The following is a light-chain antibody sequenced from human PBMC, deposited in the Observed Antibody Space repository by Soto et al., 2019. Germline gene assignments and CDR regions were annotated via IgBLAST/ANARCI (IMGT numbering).Light chain of an antibody. CDR2: ENN. V-gene: IGLV1-51*02. J-gene: IGLJ2*01. CDR1: NSNIGNNY. CDR3: GTWDSSLSAVV. Sequence: QSVLTQSPSVSAAPGQSVTIYCSGSNSNIGNNYVSWYQQLPGTAPKLLIYENNVRPSGIPDRFSGSKSGTSATLGITGLQTEDEADYYCGTWDSSLSAVVFGGGTKLTVL.